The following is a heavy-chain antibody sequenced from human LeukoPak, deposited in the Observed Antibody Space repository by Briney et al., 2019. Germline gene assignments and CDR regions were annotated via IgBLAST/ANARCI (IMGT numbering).Heavy chain of an antibody. CDR2: FDPEDGET. CDR3: ATDLPPSTVVAATLLFY. J-gene: IGHJ4*02. V-gene: IGHV1-24*01. D-gene: IGHD2-15*01. Sequence: GASVKVSCKVSGYTLAELSMHWVRQAPGKGLEWMGGFDPEDGETIYAQKFQGRVTMTEDTSTDTAYMELSSLRSEDTAVYYCATDLPPSTVVAATLLFYWGQGTLVTVSS. CDR1: GYTLAELS.